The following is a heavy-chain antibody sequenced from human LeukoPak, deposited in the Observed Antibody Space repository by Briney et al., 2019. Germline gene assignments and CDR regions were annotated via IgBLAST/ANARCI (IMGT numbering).Heavy chain of an antibody. J-gene: IGHJ4*02. V-gene: IGHV3-7*01. CDR3: ARESREVGANGY. CDR1: GFTFSSYW. D-gene: IGHD1-26*01. CDR2: IKQDGSEK. Sequence: GGSLRLSCAASGFTFSSYWMSWVRPAPGKGLEWVANIKQDGSEKYYVDSVKGRFTISRDNDKNSLYLQMYSVRAEDTAVYYCARESREVGANGYWGQGTLVTVSS.